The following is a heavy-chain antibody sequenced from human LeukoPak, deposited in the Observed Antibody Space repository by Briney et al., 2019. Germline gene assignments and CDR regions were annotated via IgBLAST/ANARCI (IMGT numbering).Heavy chain of an antibody. CDR1: GFTFSSYA. D-gene: IGHD4/OR15-4a*01. V-gene: IGHV3-23*01. CDR2: ISGSGGST. Sequence: PGGSLRLSCAASGFTFSSYAMSWVRQAPGKGLEWGSAISGSGGSTYYADPVKGRFTVSRDNYRNTVFLQMNSLRPEDTAIYYCARVYGAEIDYWGQGTQVIVSS. CDR3: ARVYGAEIDY. J-gene: IGHJ4*02.